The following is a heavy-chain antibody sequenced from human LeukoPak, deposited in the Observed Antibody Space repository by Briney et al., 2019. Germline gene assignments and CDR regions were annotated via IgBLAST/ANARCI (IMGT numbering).Heavy chain of an antibody. Sequence: GGSLRLSCAPSGFSVSDDYMSWVRQAPGKGLEWVSFIYVSGNTYYADSVKGRFTISRDNSKNTLYLHMSVLRAEDTATYYCARDMGPGYYYVDVWGKGTTVTVSS. CDR3: ARDMGPGYYYVDV. D-gene: IGHD3-10*01. J-gene: IGHJ6*03. V-gene: IGHV3-53*01. CDR1: GFSVSDDY. CDR2: IYVSGNT.